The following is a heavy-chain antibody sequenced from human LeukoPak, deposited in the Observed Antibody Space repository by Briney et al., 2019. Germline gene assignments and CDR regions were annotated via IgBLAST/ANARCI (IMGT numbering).Heavy chain of an antibody. V-gene: IGHV3-7*01. Sequence: PGGSLRLSCAASGFTFSFYWMSWVRQAPGKGLEWVANIKEDGTEKNYVDSVKGRFTISRDNTKNSLYLQMTSLRAEDTALYYCARDTHLSYAAGFDCWGQGTLVTVSS. D-gene: IGHD3-10*01. CDR1: GFTFSFYW. J-gene: IGHJ4*02. CDR2: IKEDGTEK. CDR3: ARDTHLSYAAGFDC.